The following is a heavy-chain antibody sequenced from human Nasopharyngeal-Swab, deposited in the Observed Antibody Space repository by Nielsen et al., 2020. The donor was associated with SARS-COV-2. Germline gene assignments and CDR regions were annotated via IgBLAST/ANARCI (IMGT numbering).Heavy chain of an antibody. J-gene: IGHJ5*02. CDR3: ARSGLRFLERNWFDP. Sequence: GSLRLSCTVSGGPVTDYYWSWIRQPPGKGLELIGYIFFNGTTNYNPSLRSRLTISVDTSKNQFSLSLTSVTAADTATYYCARSGLRFLERNWFDPWGQGTLVTVSP. V-gene: IGHV4-59*02. CDR2: IFFNGTT. CDR1: GGPVTDYY. D-gene: IGHD3-3*01.